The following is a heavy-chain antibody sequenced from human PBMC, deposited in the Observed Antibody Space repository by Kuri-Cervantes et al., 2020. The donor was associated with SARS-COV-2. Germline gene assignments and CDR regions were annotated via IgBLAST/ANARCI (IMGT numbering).Heavy chain of an antibody. J-gene: IGHJ4*02. V-gene: IGHV4-34*01. CDR1: GGSFSDYY. Sequence: SETLSLTCAVYGGSFSDYYWSWVRQPPGKGLEWIGEINHSGNTNYDPSLKSRVTISIDTSKNQFSLKLSSVTAADTAVYYCARGTSNAAPPGDYWGQGTLVTVSS. D-gene: IGHD4-11*01. CDR3: ARGTSNAAPPGDY. CDR2: INHSGNT.